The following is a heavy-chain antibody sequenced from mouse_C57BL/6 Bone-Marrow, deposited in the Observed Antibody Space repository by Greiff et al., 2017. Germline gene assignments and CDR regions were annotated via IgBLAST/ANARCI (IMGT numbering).Heavy chain of an antibody. D-gene: IGHD2-10*01. CDR2: IDPSDSYT. Sequence: QVQLQQPGAELVMPGASVKLSCKASGYTFTSYWMHWVKQRPGQGLEWIGEIDPSDSYTNYNQKFKGKSTLTVDKSSSTAYMQLSSLTSEDSAVYYWARTAYYGNYGAMDYWGQGTSVTVSS. CDR1: GYTFTSYW. V-gene: IGHV1-69*01. J-gene: IGHJ4*01. CDR3: ARTAYYGNYGAMDY.